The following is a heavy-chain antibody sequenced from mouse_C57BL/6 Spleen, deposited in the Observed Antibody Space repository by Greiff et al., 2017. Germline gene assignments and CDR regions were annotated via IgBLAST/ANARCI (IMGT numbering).Heavy chain of an antibody. V-gene: IGHV14-2*01. CDR2: IDPEDGEN. J-gene: IGHJ3*01. CDR1: GFNIKDSY. Sequence: EVQLQQSGAELVKPGASVKLSCTASGFNIKDSYMHWVKQRTEQGLEWIGRIDPEDGENKYAQKFQCKATITADTSANTAYLQLSSLTSEVTSFYYCACYVGYPAYWGHANLVTVSA. CDR3: ACYVGYPAY. D-gene: IGHD2-3*01.